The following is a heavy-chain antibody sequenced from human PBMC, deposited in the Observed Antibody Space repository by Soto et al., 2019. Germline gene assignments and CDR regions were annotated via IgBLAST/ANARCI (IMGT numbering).Heavy chain of an antibody. J-gene: IGHJ6*02. CDR1: GGSLSSGSYY. D-gene: IGHD3-3*01. CDR2: IYYSGST. V-gene: IGHV4-61*01. CDR3: ARGDYDFWSGYYTAGYYYYGMDV. Sequence: SETLSLTCTVSGGSLSSGSYYWSWIRQPPGKGLEWIGYIYYSGSTNYNPSLKSRVTISVDTSKNQFSLKLSSVTAADTAVYYCARGDYDFWSGYYTAGYYYYGMDVWGQGTTVTVS.